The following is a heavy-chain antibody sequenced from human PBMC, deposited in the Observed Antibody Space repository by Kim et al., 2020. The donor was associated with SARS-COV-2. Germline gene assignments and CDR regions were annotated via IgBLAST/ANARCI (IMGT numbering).Heavy chain of an antibody. CDR1: GGSISSGDYY. D-gene: IGHD2-15*01. V-gene: IGHV4-30-4*01. Sequence: SETLSLTCTVSGGSISSGDYYWSWIRQPPGKGLEWIGYIFYTGSTYYNPSRKSRVTISVDTSKNQFSLKLTSVTAADTAVYYCARINYCRGGTCYSGWFDPWGQGTLVTVSS. J-gene: IGHJ5*02. CDR3: ARINYCRGGTCYSGWFDP. CDR2: IFYTGST.